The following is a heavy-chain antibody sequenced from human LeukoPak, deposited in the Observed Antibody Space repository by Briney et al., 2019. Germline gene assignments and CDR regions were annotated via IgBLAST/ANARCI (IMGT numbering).Heavy chain of an antibody. V-gene: IGHV4-31*02. J-gene: IGHJ4*02. D-gene: IGHD3-22*01. CDR2: IYYSGST. CDR3: ARAGMYYYDSSGYYFDY. CDR1: GFTFSSYI. Sequence: LRLSCAASGFTFSSYIINWIRQHPGKGLEWIGYIYYSGSTYYNPSLKSRVTISVDTSKNQFSLKLSSVTAADTAVYYCARAGMYYYDSSGYYFDYWGQGTLVTVSS.